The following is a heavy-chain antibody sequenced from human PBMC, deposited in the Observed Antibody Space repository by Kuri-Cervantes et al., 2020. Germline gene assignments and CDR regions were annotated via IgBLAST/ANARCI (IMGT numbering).Heavy chain of an antibody. D-gene: IGHD4-17*01. J-gene: IGHJ4*02. CDR2: IGVVIGDL. CDR3: AREGTGYYGDYYFDY. Sequence: GESLKISCAASGFTFVSYEMNWVLQAPGKGLEWVSSIGVVIGDLLYADSVKGRFTISRDNSKDTLYLQMNSLRAEDTAVYYCAREGTGYYGDYYFDYWGQGTLVTVSS. V-gene: IGHV3-23*01. CDR1: GFTFVSYE.